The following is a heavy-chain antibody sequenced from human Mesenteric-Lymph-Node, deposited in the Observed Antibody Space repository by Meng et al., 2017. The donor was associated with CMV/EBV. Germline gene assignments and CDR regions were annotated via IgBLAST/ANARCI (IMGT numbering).Heavy chain of an antibody. V-gene: IGHV3-7*01. D-gene: IGHD3-16*01. CDR3: AREWGYYFDY. Sequence: GGSLKISCAASGFTFTSYWMSWVRQAPGKGLEWVANIKQDGSEKYYVDSVKGRFTISRDNAKNSLYLQMNSLRAEDTAVYYCAREWGYYFDYWGQGTLVTVSS. J-gene: IGHJ4*02. CDR2: IKQDGSEK. CDR1: GFTFTSYW.